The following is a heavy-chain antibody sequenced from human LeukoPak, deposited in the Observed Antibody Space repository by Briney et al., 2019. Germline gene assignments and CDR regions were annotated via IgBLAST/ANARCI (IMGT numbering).Heavy chain of an antibody. J-gene: IGHJ4*02. CDR1: GLTFSTYN. CDR2: ITSSSAYV. D-gene: IGHD1-14*01. Sequence: GGSLRLSCAASGLTFSTYNMNWVRQAPGRGLEWVSAITSSSAYVYYADSVRGRFTISRDNAENSLYLQMNSLTEDDTAIYYCAKDDGKTTLRNIFDSWGQGTLVTVSS. CDR3: AKDDGKTTLRNIFDS. V-gene: IGHV3-21*01.